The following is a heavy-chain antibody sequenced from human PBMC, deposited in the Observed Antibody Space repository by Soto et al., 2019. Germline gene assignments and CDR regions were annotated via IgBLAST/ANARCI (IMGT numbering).Heavy chain of an antibody. CDR2: ISYDGSNK. J-gene: IGHJ4*02. CDR1: GFTFSSYG. V-gene: IGHV3-30*18. CDR3: AKLARTTVVTYYFDY. D-gene: IGHD4-17*01. Sequence: GGSLRLSCAASGFTFSSYGMHWVRQAPGKGLEWVAVISYDGSNKYYADSVKGRFTISRDNSKNTLYLQMNSLRAEDTAVYYCAKLARTTVVTYYFDYWGQGTLVTVSS.